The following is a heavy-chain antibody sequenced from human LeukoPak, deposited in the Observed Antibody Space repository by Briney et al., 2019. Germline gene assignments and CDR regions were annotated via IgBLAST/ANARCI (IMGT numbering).Heavy chain of an antibody. CDR2: ISAYNGNT. Sequence: ASVKVSCKASGYTFTSYGISWVRQAPGQGLEWMGWISAYNGNTNYAQKLQGRVTMTTDTSTSTAYMELRSLRSDDTAVYYCARETYYYDSSGYGGGVYWGQGTLVTVSS. J-gene: IGHJ4*02. CDR3: ARETYYYDSSGYGGGVY. CDR1: GYTFTSYG. D-gene: IGHD3-22*01. V-gene: IGHV1-18*01.